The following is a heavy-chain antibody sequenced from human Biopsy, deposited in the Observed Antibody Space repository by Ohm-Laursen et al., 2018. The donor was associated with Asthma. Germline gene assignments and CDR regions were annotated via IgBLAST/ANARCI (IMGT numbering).Heavy chain of an antibody. J-gene: IGHJ5*02. V-gene: IGHV4-34*01. D-gene: IGHD2-2*01. CDR3: ARAGQCSSTSCYNPGWFDP. CDR1: GGSFSGYY. CDR2: INHSGST. Sequence: GTLSLTWAVYGGSFSGYYWNWIRQPPGKGLEWIGEINHSGSTNYNPSLKSRVTISVDTSKNQFSLKLSSVTAADTAVYYCARAGQCSSTSCYNPGWFDPWGQGTMVTVSS.